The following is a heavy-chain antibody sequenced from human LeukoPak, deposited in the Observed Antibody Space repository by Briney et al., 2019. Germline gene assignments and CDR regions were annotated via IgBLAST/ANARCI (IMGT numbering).Heavy chain of an antibody. D-gene: IGHD1-26*01. V-gene: IGHV1-2*02. Sequence: VASVKVSCKASGYSFTSHYMHWVRQAPGQGLEWMGWINPNSGGTNYAQKFQGRVTMTRDTSISTAYMELSRLRSDDTAVYYCATVLVWELLFWGQGTLVTVSS. CDR1: GYSFTSHY. J-gene: IGHJ4*02. CDR3: ATVLVWELLF. CDR2: INPNSGGT.